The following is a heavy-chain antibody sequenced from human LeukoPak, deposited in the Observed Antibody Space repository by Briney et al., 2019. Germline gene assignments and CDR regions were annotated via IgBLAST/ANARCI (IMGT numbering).Heavy chain of an antibody. CDR3: ARDTNGPCYYGMDV. D-gene: IGHD2-8*01. V-gene: IGHV4-59*01. J-gene: IGHJ6*02. CDR1: GGSSSSYY. Sequence: SETLSLTCTVSGGSSSSYYWSWIRQPPGKGLEWIGYIYYSGSTNYNPSLKSRVTISLDTSKNQFSLKLSSVTAADTAVYYCARDTNGPCYYGMDVWGQGTTVTVSS. CDR2: IYYSGST.